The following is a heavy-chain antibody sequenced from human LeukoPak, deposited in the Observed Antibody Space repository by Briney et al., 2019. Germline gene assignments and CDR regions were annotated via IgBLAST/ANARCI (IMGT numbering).Heavy chain of an antibody. V-gene: IGHV3-23*01. D-gene: IGHD2-2*02. CDR1: GFTFSNYA. Sequence: GGSLRLSCAASGFTFSNYAMTWVRQAPGKGLERVSAISGSGGSTYYADSVKGRFTISRDNSKNTLFLQMNSLRAEDTAVYYCARAGYCSSTNCYRPSGAFDIWGQGTMVTVSS. CDR2: ISGSGGST. J-gene: IGHJ3*02. CDR3: ARAGYCSSTNCYRPSGAFDI.